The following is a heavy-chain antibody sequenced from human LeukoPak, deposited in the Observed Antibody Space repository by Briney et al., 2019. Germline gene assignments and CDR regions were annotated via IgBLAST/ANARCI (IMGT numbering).Heavy chain of an antibody. CDR3: ATSPRDSRSSSDSDY. J-gene: IGHJ4*02. Sequence: KTSETLSLTCTVSDGSISSSSYYWGWIRQPPGKGLEWIGSIYYGGSTYYNPSLKSRVTISVDTSKNQFSLKVTSVTAADTAVYYCATSPRDSRSSSDSDYWGQGTLVTVSS. V-gene: IGHV4-39*07. CDR1: DGSISSSSYY. CDR2: IYYGGST. D-gene: IGHD1-26*01.